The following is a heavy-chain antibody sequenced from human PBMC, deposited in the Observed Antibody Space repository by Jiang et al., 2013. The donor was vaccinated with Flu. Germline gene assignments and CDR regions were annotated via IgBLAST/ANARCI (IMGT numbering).Heavy chain of an antibody. CDR2: VIPIFGTA. CDR1: GGTFSSYA. D-gene: IGHD4-11*01. V-gene: IGHV1-69*13. Sequence: SGAEVKKPGASVKVSCKASGGTFSSYAISWVRQAPGQGLEWMGGVIPIFGTANYAQKFQGRVTITADESTSTAYMELSSLRSEDTAVYYCARDPGLGETVTAFDYWGQGTLVTVSS. CDR3: ARDPGLGETVTAFDY. J-gene: IGHJ4*02.